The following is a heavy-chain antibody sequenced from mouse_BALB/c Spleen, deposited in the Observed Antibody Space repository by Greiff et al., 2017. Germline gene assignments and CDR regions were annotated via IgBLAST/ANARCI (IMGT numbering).Heavy chain of an antibody. V-gene: IGHV1S81*02. CDR2: INPSNGGT. CDR1: GYTFTSYY. D-gene: IGHD2-4*01. Sequence: QVQLQQSGAELVKPGASVKLSCKASGYTFTSYYMYWVKQRPGQGLEWIGEINPSNGGTNFNEKFKSKATLTVDKSSSTAYMQLSSLTSEDSAVYYCTRSPYDYDGDEYYFDYWGQGTTLTVSS. CDR3: TRSPYDYDGDEYYFDY. J-gene: IGHJ2*01.